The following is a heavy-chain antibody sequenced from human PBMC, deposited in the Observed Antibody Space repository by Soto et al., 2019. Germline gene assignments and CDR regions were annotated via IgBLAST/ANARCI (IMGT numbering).Heavy chain of an antibody. CDR2: IIPILGIA. CDR1: GGTFSSYT. J-gene: IGHJ6*03. Sequence: GASVYVSCKASGGTFSSYTISWVRQAPGQGLEWMGRIIPILGIANYAQKFQGRVTITADKSTSTAYMELSSLRSEDTAVYYCARGSLEVVVRPRNYYYFYHKAVSGKWTPDSGS. V-gene: IGHV1-69*02. D-gene: IGHD2-2*01. CDR3: ARGSLEVVVRPRNYYYFYHKAV.